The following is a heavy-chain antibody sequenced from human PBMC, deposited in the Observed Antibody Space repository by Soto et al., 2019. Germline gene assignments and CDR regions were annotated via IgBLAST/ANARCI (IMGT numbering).Heavy chain of an antibody. CDR3: ARGQEVGAHFFDS. J-gene: IGHJ4*02. CDR2: IGTAGDT. CDR1: GLTFSGFD. D-gene: IGHD2-15*01. V-gene: IGHV3-13*01. Sequence: PGWSLRLSCEASGLTFSGFDIHWVRQPTGKGLEWVSTIGTAGDTYYAVSVKGRFTISRENAKNSLSLQMNSLRAGDTAVYFCARGQEVGAHFFDSWGQGTQVTVSS.